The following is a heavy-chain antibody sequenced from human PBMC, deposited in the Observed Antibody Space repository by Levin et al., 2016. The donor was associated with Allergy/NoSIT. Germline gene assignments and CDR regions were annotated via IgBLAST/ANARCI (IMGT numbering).Heavy chain of an antibody. CDR3: ARPLQTNGGWLDL. CDR1: GGSISGGDYY. J-gene: IGHJ5*02. Sequence: SETLSLTCSVSGGSISGGDYYWSWIRQPPGKGLEWIAYIYYRGNAYYTPSLESRATISLDTSKNQFSLKLTSVTAADTAVYYCARPLQTNGGWLDLWGHGTQVIVSS. CDR2: IYYRGNA. V-gene: IGHV4-30-4*01. D-gene: IGHD2-8*01.